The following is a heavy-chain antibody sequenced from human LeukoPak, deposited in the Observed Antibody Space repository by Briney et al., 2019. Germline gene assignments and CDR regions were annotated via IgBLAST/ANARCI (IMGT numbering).Heavy chain of an antibody. D-gene: IGHD3-3*01. CDR1: GGSFSGYY. CDR2: INHSGST. CDR3: ATRLYYDFWSGYYNWFDP. J-gene: IGHJ5*02. V-gene: IGHV4-34*01. Sequence: SETLSLTCAVYGGSFSGYYWSWIRHPPGNGLEWVGEINHSGSTNYNPSLKSRVTISVDTSKNQSSRKLSSVTAADTAVYYCATRLYYDFWSGYYNWFDPWGQGTLVTVSS.